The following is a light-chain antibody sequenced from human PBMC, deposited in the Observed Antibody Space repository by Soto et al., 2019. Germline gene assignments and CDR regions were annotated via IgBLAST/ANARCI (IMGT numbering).Light chain of an antibody. CDR1: QSLLHTYGKTY. CDR2: EVF. Sequence: DVVMPQTPLSLSSTPGQPASISCKSSQSLLHTYGKTYLYWSLQTPGHPPQLLIYEVFNRFSGVPDGFSGSGSGPDFTLKIRRVEAEDVGTYYCIPTILPLLTFGGGTRVEI. CDR3: IPTILPLLT. J-gene: IGKJ4*01. V-gene: IGKV2D-29*01.